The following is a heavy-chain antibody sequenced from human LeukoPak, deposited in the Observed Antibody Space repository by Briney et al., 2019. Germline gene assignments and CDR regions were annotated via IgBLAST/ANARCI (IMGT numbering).Heavy chain of an antibody. CDR2: IRSKVYGGTT. V-gene: IGHV3-49*03. CDR3: TRDLPELLWFGELLPSLDY. Sequence: WFRQAPGKGLEWXGFIRSKVYGGTTEYAASVKGRFTISRDDSKSIAYLQMNSLKTEDTAVYYCTRDLPELLWFGELLPSLDYWGQGTLVTVSS. J-gene: IGHJ4*02. D-gene: IGHD3-10*01.